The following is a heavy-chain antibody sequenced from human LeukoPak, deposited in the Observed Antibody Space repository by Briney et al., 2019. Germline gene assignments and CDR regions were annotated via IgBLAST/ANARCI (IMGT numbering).Heavy chain of an antibody. CDR1: GFTFGDYA. J-gene: IGHJ4*02. V-gene: IGHV3-49*03. Sequence: GRSLRLSWTTPGFTFGDYAMSWFRQAPGEGLEWVGFFRSKAHGGTTEYAASVKGRFTISRDDSKSIAYLQMDSLKTEDTAVYYCTRAGRYCSGGSCYSFYWGQGALVTVSS. D-gene: IGHD2-15*01. CDR2: FRSKAHGGTT. CDR3: TRAGRYCSGGSCYSFY.